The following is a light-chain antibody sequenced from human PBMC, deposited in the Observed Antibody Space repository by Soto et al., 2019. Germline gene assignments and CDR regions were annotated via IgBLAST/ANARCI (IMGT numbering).Light chain of an antibody. Sequence: QSALTQPPSASGTPGQSVTISCTGTSSDVGGYNYVSSYQQHPGKAPKLMIYEVSKRPSGVPDRFSCSTSGNTASLTVSGLQAADEADYSCSSYASSTVVFGGGTKLTVL. J-gene: IGLJ2*01. CDR2: EVS. CDR3: SSYASSTVV. CDR1: SSDVGGYNY. V-gene: IGLV2-8*01.